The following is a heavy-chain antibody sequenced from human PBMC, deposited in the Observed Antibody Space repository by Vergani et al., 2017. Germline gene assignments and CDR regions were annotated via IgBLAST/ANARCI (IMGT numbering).Heavy chain of an antibody. Sequence: EVQLLESGGGLVQPGGSLRLSCAASGFTFSTSAMTWVRQAPGKGLEWVSRIITDGGTTYYADSVKARFTIYRDNSKITRYLQMNSLRAEDTAVYYCARAPATRAPFHYWGQGTLVTVSS. V-gene: IGHV3-23*01. CDR3: ARAPATRAPFHY. CDR1: GFTFSTSA. CDR2: IITDGGTT. J-gene: IGHJ4*02. D-gene: IGHD5-12*01.